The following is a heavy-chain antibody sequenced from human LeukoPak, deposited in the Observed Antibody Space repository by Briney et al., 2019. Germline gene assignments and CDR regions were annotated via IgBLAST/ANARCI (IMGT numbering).Heavy chain of an antibody. CDR3: ARVGSGCFDY. Sequence: SETLSLTCTVSGGSISSSTYYWGWIRQPPGKGLEWIGTIYYSGSTYYDPSLKNRVTISVDTSKNQFSLKLSSVTATDTGVYYCARVGSGCFDYWGQGTLVTVSS. J-gene: IGHJ4*02. V-gene: IGHV4-39*01. CDR2: IYYSGST. CDR1: GGSISSSTYY. D-gene: IGHD6-25*01.